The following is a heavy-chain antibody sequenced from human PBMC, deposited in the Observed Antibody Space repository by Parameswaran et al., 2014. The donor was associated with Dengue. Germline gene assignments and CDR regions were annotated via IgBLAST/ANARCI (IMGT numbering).Heavy chain of an antibody. CDR2: ISSSGSTK. D-gene: IGHD1-14*01. Sequence: VRQAPGKGLEWVPYISSSGSTKYYADSVKGRFTISRDNAKNSLYLQMNSLRAEDTAVYYCASTNRKDYWGQGTLVTVSS. CDR3: ASTNRKDY. J-gene: IGHJ4*02. V-gene: IGHV3-48*03.